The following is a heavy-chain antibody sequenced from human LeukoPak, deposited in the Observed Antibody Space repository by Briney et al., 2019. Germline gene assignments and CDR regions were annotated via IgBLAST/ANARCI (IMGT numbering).Heavy chain of an antibody. CDR3: ARRIVVVPAAIRNGDAFDI. D-gene: IGHD2-2*01. CDR2: IYYSGST. Sequence: PSETLSLTCTVSGGSITSSSYSWGWIRQPPGKGLEWIGSIYYSGSTYYNPSLRSRVTISMDTSKNQFSLRLNSVTAADTALYYCARRIVVVPAAIRNGDAFDIWGQGTMVTVSS. J-gene: IGHJ3*02. CDR1: GGSITSSSYS. V-gene: IGHV4-39*07.